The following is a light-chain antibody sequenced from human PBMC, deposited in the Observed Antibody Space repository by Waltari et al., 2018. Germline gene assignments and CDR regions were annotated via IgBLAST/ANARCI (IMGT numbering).Light chain of an antibody. CDR1: SSDVWSYNL. V-gene: IGLV2-23*02. J-gene: IGLJ2*01. Sequence: QSALTQPASVSGSPGQSITISCTGTSSDVWSYNLVSGYQQHPGKAPKRMIYEVSKRPAGVSNRFSGSKSGNTASLTISGLQAEDEADYYCCSYAGSSTFVFGGGTKLTVL. CDR2: EVS. CDR3: CSYAGSSTFV.